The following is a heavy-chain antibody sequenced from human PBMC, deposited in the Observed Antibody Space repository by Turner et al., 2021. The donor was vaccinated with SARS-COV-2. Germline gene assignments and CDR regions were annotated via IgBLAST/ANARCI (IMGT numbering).Heavy chain of an antibody. CDR3: ARTDGYNYDY. Sequence: QLQLQESSPGLVKPSETLSLTCTLSGGSISSYYWSWIRQLPGKGLEWIGYIYYSGSTNYNPSLKSRVTISIDTSKNQFSLKMSSVTAADTAVYYCARTDGYNYDYWGQGTLVTVSS. D-gene: IGHD5-12*01. CDR2: IYYSGST. CDR1: GGSISSYY. V-gene: IGHV4-59*01. J-gene: IGHJ4*02.